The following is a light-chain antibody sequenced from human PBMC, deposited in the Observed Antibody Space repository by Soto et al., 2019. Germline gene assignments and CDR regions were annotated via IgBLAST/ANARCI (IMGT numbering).Light chain of an antibody. Sequence: QSALTQPASVCGSPGQSITISCSGTRSDIGSYNYVAWYQQFPGKTPKILIYGVSNRPSGVSSRFSGSKSGNPASLTISGLQAEDEADYYCISYTGSSTSYVFGSGTKVTVL. J-gene: IGLJ1*01. V-gene: IGLV2-14*01. CDR1: RSDIGSYNY. CDR3: ISYTGSSTSYV. CDR2: GVS.